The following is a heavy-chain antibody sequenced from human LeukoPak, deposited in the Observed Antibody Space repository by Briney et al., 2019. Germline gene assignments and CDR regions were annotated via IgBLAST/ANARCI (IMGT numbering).Heavy chain of an antibody. CDR1: GYSFTSYW. Sequence: GGSLKISCKDSGYSFTSYWIGWVPQMPGKGLEWMGIIYPGDSDTRYSPSFQGQVTISADKSINTAYLQWSSLKASDTAIYYCARRGEAMDPFDYWGQGTLVTVSS. CDR2: IYPGDSDT. D-gene: IGHD5-18*01. CDR3: ARRGEAMDPFDY. V-gene: IGHV5-51*01. J-gene: IGHJ4*02.